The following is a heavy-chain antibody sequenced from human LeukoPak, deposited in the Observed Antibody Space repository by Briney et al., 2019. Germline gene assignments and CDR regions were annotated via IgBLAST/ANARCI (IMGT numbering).Heavy chain of an antibody. CDR3: DRGRRGPPDY. CDR1: GDSISNDDYY. D-gene: IGHD3-10*01. Sequence: SETLSLTCTVSGDSISNDDYYWSWIRQPPGKGLEWIGYIYYSGTTYYNPSLKSRVAISVGTSKNQFSLKLSPVTAADTAVYYCDRGRRGPPDYWGQGTLVTVSS. V-gene: IGHV4-30-4*01. J-gene: IGHJ4*02. CDR2: IYYSGTT.